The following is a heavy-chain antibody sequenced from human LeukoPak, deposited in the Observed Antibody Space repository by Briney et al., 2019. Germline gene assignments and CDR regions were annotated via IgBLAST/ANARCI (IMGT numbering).Heavy chain of an antibody. CDR3: ARSCLFDYYYYMDV. CDR2: IIPIFGTA. D-gene: IGHD2-21*01. V-gene: IGHV1-69*06. Sequence: SVKVSCKASGGTFSSYAISWVRQAPGQGLEWMGGIIPIFGTANYAQKFQGRVTITADKSTSTAYMELSSLRSEDTAVYYCARSCLFDYYYYMDVWGKGTTVTVSS. CDR1: GGTFSSYA. J-gene: IGHJ6*03.